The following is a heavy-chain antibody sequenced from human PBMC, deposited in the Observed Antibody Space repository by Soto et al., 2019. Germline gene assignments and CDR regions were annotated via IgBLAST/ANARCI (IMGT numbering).Heavy chain of an antibody. V-gene: IGHV3-48*03. J-gene: IGHJ4*02. CDR1: GFTFSSYE. CDR3: ARGRGGLEWLLSGRDFDY. CDR2: ISSSGSTI. D-gene: IGHD3-3*01. Sequence: EVQLVESGGGLVQPGGSLRLSCAASGFTFSSYEMNWVRQAPGKGLEWVSYISSSGSTIYYADSVKGRFTISRDNAKNSLYLQMNSLRAEDTAVYYCARGRGGLEWLLSGRDFDYWGQGTLVTVSS.